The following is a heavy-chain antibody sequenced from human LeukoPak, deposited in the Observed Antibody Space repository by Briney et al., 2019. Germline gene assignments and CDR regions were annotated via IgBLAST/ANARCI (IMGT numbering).Heavy chain of an antibody. Sequence: SETLSLTCTVSGGSISSYYWSWLRQPPGKGLEWIGYIYYSGSTNYNPSLKSRVTISVDTSKNQFSLKLSSVTAADTAVYYCARDGVWGQGTLVTVSS. CDR2: IYYSGST. J-gene: IGHJ4*02. D-gene: IGHD3-16*01. V-gene: IGHV4-59*01. CDR1: GGSISSYY. CDR3: ARDGV.